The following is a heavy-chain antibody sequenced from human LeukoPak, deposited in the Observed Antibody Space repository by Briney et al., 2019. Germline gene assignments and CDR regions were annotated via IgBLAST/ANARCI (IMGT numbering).Heavy chain of an antibody. V-gene: IGHV1-8*03. Sequence: ASGKLSCKASGYTFTSYDINWVRQATGQGLEWMGWMNPNSDNTGYAQKFQGRVTITRNTSISTAYMELSSLRSEDTAVYYCARGRSMGYTYYFEYWGQGTLVTVSS. CDR1: GYTFTSYD. J-gene: IGHJ4*02. CDR2: MNPNSDNT. D-gene: IGHD5-24*01. CDR3: ARGRSMGYTYYFEY.